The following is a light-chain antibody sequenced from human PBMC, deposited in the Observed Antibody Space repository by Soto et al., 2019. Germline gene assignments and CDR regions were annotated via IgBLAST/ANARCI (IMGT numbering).Light chain of an antibody. CDR1: QGLSSD. CDR3: QQSYNLKFT. V-gene: IGKV1-27*01. CDR2: DAS. J-gene: IGKJ3*01. Sequence: DIQMTQSPSSLSASVGDRVTITCRASQGLSSDLAWYQQKPGKVPKLLIYDASTLQSGVPSRFSGSGSGTDFTLTISSLQPEDTATYYCQQSYNLKFTFGPGTKVDIK.